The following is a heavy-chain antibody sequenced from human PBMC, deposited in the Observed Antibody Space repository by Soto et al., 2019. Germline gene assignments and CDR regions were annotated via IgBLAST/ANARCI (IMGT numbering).Heavy chain of an antibody. Sequence: SVKVSCKASGGTFSSYTISWVRQAPGQGLEWMGRIIPILGIANYAQKFQGRVTITADKSTSTAYMELSSLRSEDTAVYYCARDRGGGDTYWYFDLWGRGTLVTVSS. CDR3: ARDRGGGDTYWYFDL. CDR1: GGTFSSYT. J-gene: IGHJ2*01. D-gene: IGHD2-21*01. CDR2: IIPILGIA. V-gene: IGHV1-69*04.